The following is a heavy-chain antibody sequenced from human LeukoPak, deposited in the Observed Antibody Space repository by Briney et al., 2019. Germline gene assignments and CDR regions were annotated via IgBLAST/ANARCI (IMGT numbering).Heavy chain of an antibody. D-gene: IGHD3-10*01. V-gene: IGHV4-59*01. Sequence: PSETLSLTCTVSGGSISSYYWSWIRQPPGKGLEWIGYIYYSGSTNYNPSLKSRVTISVDTSKNQFSLKLSSVTAADTAVYYCARYGSGSYYNPPGVVRFDPWGQGTLVTVSS. J-gene: IGHJ5*02. CDR2: IYYSGST. CDR1: GGSISSYY. CDR3: ARYGSGSYYNPPGVVRFDP.